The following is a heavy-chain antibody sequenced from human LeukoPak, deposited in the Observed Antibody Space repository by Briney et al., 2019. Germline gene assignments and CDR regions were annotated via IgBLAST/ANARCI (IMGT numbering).Heavy chain of an antibody. V-gene: IGHV3-23*01. J-gene: IGHJ4*02. CDR1: GFTFSIYA. D-gene: IGHD6-19*01. CDR3: AKRGAGSGGLHF. Sequence: GGSLRLSCAASGFTFSIYAMTWVRQAPGKGVEGVSPFYETDKTDYTDSVKGRFTISRDTSKNMLYLQMNSLRAEDTAIYYCAKRGAGSGGLHFWGQGTLVTVSS. CDR2: FYETDKT.